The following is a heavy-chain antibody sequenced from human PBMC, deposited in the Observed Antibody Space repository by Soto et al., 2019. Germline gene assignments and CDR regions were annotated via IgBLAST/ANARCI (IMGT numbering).Heavy chain of an antibody. V-gene: IGHV3-7*03. CDR3: ARDGLPFALDI. D-gene: IGHD3-16*01. J-gene: IGHJ3*02. CDR1: GFTLSRHW. Sequence: GGSLRLSCAASGFTLSRHWMSWVRQAPGKGLEWVAKIKEDGSEKNYVDSVKGRFTISRDNAKNSLYLQMNSLRAEDTAVYYCARDGLPFALDIWGQGTMVTVSS. CDR2: IKEDGSEK.